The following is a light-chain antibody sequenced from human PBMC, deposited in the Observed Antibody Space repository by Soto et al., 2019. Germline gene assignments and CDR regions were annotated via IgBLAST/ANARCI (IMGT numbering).Light chain of an antibody. CDR1: SSDVGAYNF. Sequence: QSAVTQPRSVSGSPGQSVTISCTGSSSDVGAYNFASWYQQHPGAAPKLLIHDVNKRPPGVPDRFSASKSGNTASLTISGLQAEDEADYYCCSYAGEYKYVFGSGTKVTVL. CDR3: CSYAGEYKYV. J-gene: IGLJ1*01. V-gene: IGLV2-11*01. CDR2: DVN.